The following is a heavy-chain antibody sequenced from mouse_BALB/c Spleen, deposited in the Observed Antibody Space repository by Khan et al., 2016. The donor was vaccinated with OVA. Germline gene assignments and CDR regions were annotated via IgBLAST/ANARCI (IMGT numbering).Heavy chain of an antibody. Sequence: QVQLQQSGAELARPGASVRMSCKASGYTFTSNTMHWVKKRPGQGLEWIGYINPRSGYTNFNQNFKDKATLTAAKSSSTAYMQLSSLTSEDSAVDYCARRTTGYTMDYWGQGTSVTVSS. CDR1: GYTFTSNT. CDR3: ARRTTGYTMDY. CDR2: INPRSGYT. D-gene: IGHD2-14*01. J-gene: IGHJ4*01. V-gene: IGHV1-4*01.